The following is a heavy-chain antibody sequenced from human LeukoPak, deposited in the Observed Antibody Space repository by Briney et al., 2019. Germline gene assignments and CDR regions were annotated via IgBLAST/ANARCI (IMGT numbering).Heavy chain of an antibody. Sequence: PGGSLRLSCAVSGFPFSTFWMSWVRQAPGKGLEWVSVIYTDGNIYYADSVRGRFTISKDNSKNTVDLLMNSVRAEDTALYFCAKGKFGDPLNYWGQGTLVTVSS. D-gene: IGHD3-10*01. CDR1: GFPFSTFW. V-gene: IGHV3-53*01. J-gene: IGHJ4*02. CDR3: AKGKFGDPLNY. CDR2: IYTDGNI.